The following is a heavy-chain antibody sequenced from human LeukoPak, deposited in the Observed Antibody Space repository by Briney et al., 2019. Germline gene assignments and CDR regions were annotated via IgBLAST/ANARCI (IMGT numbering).Heavy chain of an antibody. D-gene: IGHD2-2*01. Sequence: GGSLRLSCAASGFTFSSYEMNWVRQAPGKGLEWVSYISTSGSPIYYADSVKGRFTISRDNSKNTLYLQMNSLRAEDTAVYYCASRSSTSWTFYGMDVWGQGTTVTVSS. V-gene: IGHV3-48*03. CDR2: ISTSGSPI. CDR1: GFTFSSYE. J-gene: IGHJ6*02. CDR3: ASRSSTSWTFYGMDV.